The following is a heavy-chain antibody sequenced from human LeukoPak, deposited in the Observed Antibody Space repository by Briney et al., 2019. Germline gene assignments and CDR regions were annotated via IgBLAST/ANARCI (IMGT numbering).Heavy chain of an antibody. V-gene: IGHV1-69*13. CDR3: SRGVLFYYYYYMDV. CDR1: GGTFSSYA. J-gene: IGHJ6*03. Sequence: ASVKVSCKASGGTFSSYAISWVRQAPGQGLEWMGGIIPIFGTANYAQKFQGRVPITADESTSTAYMALSSLRSEDTAVYYCSRGVLFYYYYYMDVWGKGTTVTVSS. CDR2: IIPIFGTA. D-gene: IGHD2-21*01.